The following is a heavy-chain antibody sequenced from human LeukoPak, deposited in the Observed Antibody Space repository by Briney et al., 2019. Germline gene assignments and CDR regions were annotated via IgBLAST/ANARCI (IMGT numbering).Heavy chain of an antibody. CDR3: ARVATASDYYYGMDV. Sequence: GGSLRLSCAASGFTFSSYAMHWVRQAPGKGLEGVAVISYDGSNKYYADSVKGRFTISRDNAKNSLYLQMNSLRAEDTALYYCARVATASDYYYGMDVWGQGTTVTVSS. V-gene: IGHV3-30-3*01. CDR2: ISYDGSNK. J-gene: IGHJ6*02. D-gene: IGHD5-12*01. CDR1: GFTFSSYA.